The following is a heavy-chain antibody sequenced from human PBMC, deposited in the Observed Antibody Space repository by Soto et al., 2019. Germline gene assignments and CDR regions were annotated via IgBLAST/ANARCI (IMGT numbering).Heavy chain of an antibody. V-gene: IGHV3-66*01. D-gene: IGHD1-26*01. CDR1: GFTVSSNY. J-gene: IGHJ4*02. CDR3: ARESIVGATNTFDY. Sequence: PGGSLRLSCAASGFTVSSNYMIWVRQAPGKGLEWVSIIYSGGSTYYADSVKGRFTISRDNSKNTLYLQMNSLRAEDTAVYYCARESIVGATNTFDYWGQGTLVTVSS. CDR2: IYSGGST.